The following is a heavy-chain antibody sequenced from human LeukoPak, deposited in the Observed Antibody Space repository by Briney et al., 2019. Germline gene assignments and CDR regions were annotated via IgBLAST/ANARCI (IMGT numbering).Heavy chain of an antibody. Sequence: GGSLRLSCAASGFTFSSYAMSWVRQAPGKGLEWVSAISGSGGSTYYADSVKGRFTISRDNSKNTLYLQMNSLRAEDTAVYYCAEDGWIAVAGTVDYWGQGTLVTVSS. CDR3: AEDGWIAVAGTVDY. V-gene: IGHV3-23*01. J-gene: IGHJ4*02. CDR2: ISGSGGST. D-gene: IGHD6-19*01. CDR1: GFTFSSYA.